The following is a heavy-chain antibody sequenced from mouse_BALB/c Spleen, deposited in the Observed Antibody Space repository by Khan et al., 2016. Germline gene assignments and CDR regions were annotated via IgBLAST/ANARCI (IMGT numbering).Heavy chain of an antibody. CDR2: IRLKSNNYAT. CDR3: TTGFAY. CDR1: GFTFSNYW. V-gene: IGHV6-6*02. J-gene: IGHJ3*01. Sequence: EVKLEESGGGLVQPGGSMKLSCVASGFTFSNYWMNWVRQSPEKGLEWVAEIRLKSNNYATHYAASVKGRFTISRDDSKSSVYLQMNNVRAEETGMYYCTTGFAYWGQGTLVTVAA.